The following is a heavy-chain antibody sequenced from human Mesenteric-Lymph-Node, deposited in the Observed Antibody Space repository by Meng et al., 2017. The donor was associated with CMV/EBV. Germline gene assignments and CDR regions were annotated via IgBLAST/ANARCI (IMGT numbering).Heavy chain of an antibody. Sequence: GESLKISCAASGFSFSDHWMSWVRRAPGKGLEWVSVIYSGGSTYYADSVKGRFTISRDNSKNTLYLQMNSLRAEDTAVYYCASGIAPYFDYWGQGTLVTVSS. D-gene: IGHD6-13*01. CDR2: IYSGGST. CDR3: ASGIAPYFDY. J-gene: IGHJ4*02. CDR1: GFSFSDHW. V-gene: IGHV3-53*01.